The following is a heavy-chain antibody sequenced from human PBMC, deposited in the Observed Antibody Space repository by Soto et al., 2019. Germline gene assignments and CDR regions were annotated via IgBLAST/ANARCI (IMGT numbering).Heavy chain of an antibody. D-gene: IGHD2-2*01. CDR1: GFTFSSYA. Sequence: EVQLLESGGGLVQPGGSLRLSCAASGFTFSSYAMSWVRQAPGKGLEWVSGISGSDGSTYYADSVKGRFTISRDNSKNTLYLQTNSLRAEDKAVYYCAKDSSYPAAEPDYWGQGTLVTVSS. CDR3: AKDSSYPAAEPDY. V-gene: IGHV3-23*01. J-gene: IGHJ4*02. CDR2: ISGSDGST.